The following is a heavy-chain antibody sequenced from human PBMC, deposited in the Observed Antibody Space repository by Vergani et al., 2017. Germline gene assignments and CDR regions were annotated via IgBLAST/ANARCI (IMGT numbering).Heavy chain of an antibody. Sequence: QVQLVESGGGVVQPGRSLRLSCAASGFTFSSYGMHWVRQAPGKGLEWVAVISYDGSNKYYADSVKGRFTISRDNSKNTLYLQMNSLRAEDTAVYYCAKDGATYYYDSSGYYEAEYYFDYWGQGTLVTVSS. V-gene: IGHV3-30*18. CDR1: GFTFSSYG. CDR2: ISYDGSNK. D-gene: IGHD3-22*01. J-gene: IGHJ4*02. CDR3: AKDGATYYYDSSGYYEAEYYFDY.